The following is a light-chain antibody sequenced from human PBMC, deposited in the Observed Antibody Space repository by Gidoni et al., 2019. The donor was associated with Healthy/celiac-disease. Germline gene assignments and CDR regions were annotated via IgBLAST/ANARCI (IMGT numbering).Light chain of an antibody. V-gene: IGKV3-15*01. CDR2: GAS. CDR3: QQYNNWPRT. CDR1: QNVSSN. Sequence: EIVMTQSPATLSVSPGERATLSCRASQNVSSNLAWYQQKPSQAPRLLIYGASTRATGIPARFSGSGSGTEFTLTISSLQSEDFAVYYCQQYNNWPRTFGQGTKLEIK. J-gene: IGKJ2*01.